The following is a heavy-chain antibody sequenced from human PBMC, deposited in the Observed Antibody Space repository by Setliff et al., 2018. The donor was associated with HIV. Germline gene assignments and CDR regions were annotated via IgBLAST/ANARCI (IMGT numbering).Heavy chain of an antibody. CDR2: IYISGTT. D-gene: IGHD7-27*01. Sequence: SETLSLTCTVSGGSINNYFWSWIRQAPGKGLEWLGYIYISGTTNYNPSLKGRVTMFLDTSKNQFSLKLTSVTAADTAVYYCARGNWGSGWYFDLWGRGTLVTVSS. V-gene: IGHV4-4*08. CDR3: ARGNWGSGWYFDL. CDR1: GGSINNYF. J-gene: IGHJ2*01.